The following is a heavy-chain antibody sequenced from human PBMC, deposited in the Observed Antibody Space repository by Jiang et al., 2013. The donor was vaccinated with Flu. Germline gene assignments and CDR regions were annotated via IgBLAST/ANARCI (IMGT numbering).Heavy chain of an antibody. Sequence: ESGGGVVQPGRSLRLSCAASGFTFSSYGMHWVRQAPGKGLEWVAVISYDGSNKYYADSVKGRFTISRDNSKNTLYLQMNSLRAEDTAVYYCAKDGPPKRPTTVTFYYYMDVWGKGTTVTVSS. CDR3: AKDGPPKRPTTVTFYYYMDV. J-gene: IGHJ6*03. D-gene: IGHD4-17*01. V-gene: IGHV3-30*18. CDR1: GFTFSSYG. CDR2: ISYDGSNK.